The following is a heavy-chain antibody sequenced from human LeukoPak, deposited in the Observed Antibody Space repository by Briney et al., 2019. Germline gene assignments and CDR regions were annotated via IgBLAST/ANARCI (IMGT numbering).Heavy chain of an antibody. D-gene: IGHD6-13*01. J-gene: IGHJ2*01. Sequence: PGGSLRLSCSACGFTFSSYWLSWVRQAPGKGLEWMANIKQDGSEKYYVDPVKGRVTISRDNAKNSLYLQMNSLTAGVTAVYYCARVPIAAAGRHYWYFDVWGRGTMVTVSS. CDR1: GFTFSSYW. CDR3: ARVPIAAAGRHYWYFDV. CDR2: IKQDGSEK. V-gene: IGHV3-7*01.